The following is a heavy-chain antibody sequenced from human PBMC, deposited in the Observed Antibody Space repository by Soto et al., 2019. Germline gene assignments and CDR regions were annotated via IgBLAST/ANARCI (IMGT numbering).Heavy chain of an antibody. CDR3: AKDLTMLRGPINLFDY. J-gene: IGHJ4*02. V-gene: IGHV3-30*18. CDR2: ISYDGSNE. D-gene: IGHD3-10*01. Sequence: PGGSLRLSCAASGFIFRTYGVHWVRQAPGKGLEWVAGISYDGSNEYYADSMKGRFTISRDNSKNTLYLQMNSLRAEDTAVYYCAKDLTMLRGPINLFDYWGPGTTCTVSS. CDR1: GFIFRTYG.